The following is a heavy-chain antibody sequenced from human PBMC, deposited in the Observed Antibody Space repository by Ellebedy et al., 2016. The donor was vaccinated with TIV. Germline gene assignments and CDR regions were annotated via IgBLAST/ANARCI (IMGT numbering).Heavy chain of an antibody. D-gene: IGHD6-6*01. V-gene: IGHV3-30-3*01. CDR1: GFTFGSYG. J-gene: IGHJ4*02. CDR2: ISYDGSDK. Sequence: GGSLRLSCAASGFTFGSYGMHWVRQAPGKGLEWVAFISYDGSDKTYPDSAKGRFTISRDSSKNTLYLQMNSLRTEDTSVYYCARVYSSYFFDYWGQGTVVTVSS. CDR3: ARVYSSYFFDY.